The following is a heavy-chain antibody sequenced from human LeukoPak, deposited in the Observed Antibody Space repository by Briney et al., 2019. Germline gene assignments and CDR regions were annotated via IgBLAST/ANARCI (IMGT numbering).Heavy chain of an antibody. V-gene: IGHV1-2*02. CDR2: INPNSGGT. J-gene: IGHJ6*02. CDR1: GYTFTGYY. CDR3: ARGGEVGFYYGMDV. D-gene: IGHD3-16*01. Sequence: ASVKVSCKASGYTFTGYYVHWVRQAPGQGLEWMGWINPNSGGTNYAQKFQGRVTMSRDTSISTAYMELSRLRSDDTAVYYCARGGEVGFYYGMDVWGQGTTVTVSS.